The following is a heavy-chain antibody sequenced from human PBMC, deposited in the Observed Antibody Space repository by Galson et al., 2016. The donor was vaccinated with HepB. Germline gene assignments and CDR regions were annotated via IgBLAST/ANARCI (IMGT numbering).Heavy chain of an antibody. D-gene: IGHD3-22*01. V-gene: IGHV5-51*01. CDR1: GYSFTSYW. CDR3: ARGAYDSGAYYTYYFDY. J-gene: IGHJ4*02. CDR2: IYPGDSDT. Sequence: QSGAEVKKPGESLKISCKGSGYSFTSYWIAWVRQVPGKGLEWMGIIYPGDSDTRYSPSFEGQVTISADKSISTAYLQWSSLKASDSAMYYCARGAYDSGAYYTYYFDYWGQGTLVTVSS.